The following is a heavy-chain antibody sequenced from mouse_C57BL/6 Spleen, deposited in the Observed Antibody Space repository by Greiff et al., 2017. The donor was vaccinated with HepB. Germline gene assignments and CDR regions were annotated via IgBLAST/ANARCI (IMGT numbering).Heavy chain of an antibody. J-gene: IGHJ2*01. Sequence: EVQLVESGGGLVKPGGSLKLSCAASGFTFSDYGMHWVRQAPEKGLEWVAYISSGSSTIYYADTVKGRFTISRDNAKNTLFLQMTSLRSEDTAMYYCARGDGYYYFDYWGQGTTLTVSS. D-gene: IGHD2-3*01. CDR1: GFTFSDYG. V-gene: IGHV5-17*01. CDR2: ISSGSSTI. CDR3: ARGDGYYYFDY.